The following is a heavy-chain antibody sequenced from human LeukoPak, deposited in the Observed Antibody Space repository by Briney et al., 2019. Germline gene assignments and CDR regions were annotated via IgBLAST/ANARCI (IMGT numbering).Heavy chain of an antibody. CDR3: TTDLPMVRGVIGPVVSPMDV. CDR1: GFTFSSYW. CDR2: INSDGSST. V-gene: IGHV3-74*01. D-gene: IGHD3-10*01. J-gene: IGHJ6*03. Sequence: GGSLRLSCAASGFTFSSYWMHWVRQAPGKGLVWVSRINSDGSSTSYADSVKGRFTISRDDSKNTLYLQMNSLKTEDTAVYYCTTDLPMVRGVIGPVVSPMDVWGKGTTVTISS.